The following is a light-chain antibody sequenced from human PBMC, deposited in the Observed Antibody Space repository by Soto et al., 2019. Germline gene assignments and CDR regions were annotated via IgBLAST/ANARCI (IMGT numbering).Light chain of an antibody. CDR2: DAS. Sequence: DIQMTQSPSPLSASVGDRVTITCRASQSISSWLAWYQQKPGKAPRLLIYDASYLERGVPSRFSGSGSGTEFPLTISDLQPDDLATDYCQQYNSFWTFGQGPKVEI. CDR3: QQYNSFWT. CDR1: QSISSW. J-gene: IGKJ1*01. V-gene: IGKV1-5*01.